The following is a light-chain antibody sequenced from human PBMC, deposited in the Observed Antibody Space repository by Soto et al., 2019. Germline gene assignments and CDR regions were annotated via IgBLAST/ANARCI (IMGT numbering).Light chain of an antibody. V-gene: IGLV1-51*01. J-gene: IGLJ2*01. CDR1: SSNIGNNY. CDR2: DNN. CDR3: GTLDSSLSAGV. Sequence: QSVLTQPPSVSAAPGQKVTISCSGSSSNIGNNYVSWYQQLPGTAPKLLIYDNNKRPSGIPDRFSGSKSGTSATLGITGLQTGDEAYYYCGTLDSSLSAGVFGGGTQLTVL.